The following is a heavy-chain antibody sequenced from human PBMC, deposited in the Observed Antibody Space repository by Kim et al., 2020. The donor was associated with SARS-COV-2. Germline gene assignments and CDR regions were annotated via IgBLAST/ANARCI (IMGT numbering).Heavy chain of an antibody. V-gene: IGHV1-8*01. D-gene: IGHD3-10*01. CDR3: ARGVFDYGSGAFDI. Sequence: ASVKVSCKASGYTFTSYDINWVRQATGQGLEWMGWMNPNSGNTGYAQKFQGRVTMTRNTSISTAYMELSSLRSEDTAVYYCARGVFDYGSGAFDIWGQGTMVTVSS. J-gene: IGHJ3*02. CDR1: GYTFTSYD. CDR2: MNPNSGNT.